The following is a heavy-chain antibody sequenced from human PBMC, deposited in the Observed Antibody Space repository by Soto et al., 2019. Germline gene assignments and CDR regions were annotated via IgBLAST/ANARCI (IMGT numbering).Heavy chain of an antibody. D-gene: IGHD2-21*01. CDR1: GYTFTSYG. J-gene: IGHJ4*02. CDR3: AVTLHPGIGGGGVDY. Sequence: QVQLVQSGAEVKEPGASVKVSCKASGYTFTSYGISWVRQAPGQGLEWMGWISAYNGNTNYAQKLQGRVTMTTDTAXXTACRELRGLSSDDTAVYYCAVTLHPGIGGGGVDYWGQGTLVAVSS. CDR2: ISAYNGNT. V-gene: IGHV1-18*01.